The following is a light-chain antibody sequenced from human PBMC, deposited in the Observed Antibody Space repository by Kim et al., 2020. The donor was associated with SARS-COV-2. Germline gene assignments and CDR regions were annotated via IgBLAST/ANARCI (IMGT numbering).Light chain of an antibody. CDR2: DAS. Sequence: LSLTPGESPPISCRASQTVSSYLAWYQQKPGQAPRLLIYDASVRATGIPARFSGSGSGTDFTLTISRLEPEDSAVYYCQHRTNWLFGQGTKLEI. J-gene: IGKJ2*01. V-gene: IGKV3-11*01. CDR1: QTVSSY. CDR3: QHRTNWL.